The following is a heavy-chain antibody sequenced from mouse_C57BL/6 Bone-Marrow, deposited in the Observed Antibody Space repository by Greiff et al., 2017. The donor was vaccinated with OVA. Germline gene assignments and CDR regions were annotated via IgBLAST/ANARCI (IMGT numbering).Heavy chain of an antibody. D-gene: IGHD2-12*01. CDR2: IYPRSGNT. Sequence: QVQLQQSGAELARPGASVKLSCKASGYTFTSYGISWVKQRTGQGLEWIGEIYPRSGNTYYNEKFKGKATLTADKSSSTAYMELRSLTSEDSAVYFCAKYSFDAMDYGGQGTSVTVSS. J-gene: IGHJ4*01. CDR3: AKYSFDAMDY. V-gene: IGHV1-81*01. CDR1: GYTFTSYG.